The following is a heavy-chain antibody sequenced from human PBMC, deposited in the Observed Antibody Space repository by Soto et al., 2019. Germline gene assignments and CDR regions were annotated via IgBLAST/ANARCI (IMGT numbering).Heavy chain of an antibody. CDR3: ARGDMVRGVTQFDY. CDR2: IYYSGST. V-gene: IGHV4-31*03. CDR1: GGSISSGGYY. Sequence: QVQLQESGPGLVKPSQTLSLTCTVSGGSISSGGYYWSWIRQHPGKGLEWIGYIYYSGSTYYNPPLKSRVTISVDTSKTPFSLKLSSVPAAATAVYYCARGDMVRGVTQFDYWGQGTLVTVSS. D-gene: IGHD3-10*01. J-gene: IGHJ4*02.